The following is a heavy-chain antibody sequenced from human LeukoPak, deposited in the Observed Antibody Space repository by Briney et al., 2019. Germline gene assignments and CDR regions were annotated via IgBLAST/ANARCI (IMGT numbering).Heavy chain of an antibody. Sequence: SETLSLTCTVSGGSISSYYWSWIRQPPGKGLEWIGYIYYSGSTNYNPSLKSRVTISVDTSKNQFSLRLSSVTAADTAVYYCARLWYSSGWYANYFDYWGQGTLVTVSS. D-gene: IGHD6-19*01. CDR2: IYYSGST. CDR1: GGSISSYY. CDR3: ARLWYSSGWYANYFDY. V-gene: IGHV4-59*08. J-gene: IGHJ4*02.